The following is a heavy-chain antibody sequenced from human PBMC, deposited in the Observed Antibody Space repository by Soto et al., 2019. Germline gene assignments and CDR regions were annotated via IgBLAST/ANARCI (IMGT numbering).Heavy chain of an antibody. D-gene: IGHD2-15*01. CDR2: IKQDGSEK. J-gene: IGHJ4*02. V-gene: IGHV3-7*03. CDR3: ARAGIVVVVAATPDY. Sequence: GESLKISCAASGFTFSSYWMSWVRQAPGKGLEWVANIKQDGSEKYYVDSVKGRFTISRDNAKNSLYLQMNSLRAEDTAVYYCARAGIVVVVAATPDYWGQGTLVTVSS. CDR1: GFTFSSYW.